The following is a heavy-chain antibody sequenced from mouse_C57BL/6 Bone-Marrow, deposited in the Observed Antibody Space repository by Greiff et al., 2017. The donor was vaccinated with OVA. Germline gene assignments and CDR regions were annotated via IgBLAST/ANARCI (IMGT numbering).Heavy chain of an antibody. V-gene: IGHV1-82*01. CDR1: GYAFSSSW. D-gene: IGHD2-3*01. J-gene: IGHJ2*01. CDR3: ARHEDGYYASYFDY. Sequence: VQLQQSGPELVKPGASVKISCKASGYAFSSSWMNWVKQRPGKGLEWIGRIYPGDGDTNYNGKFKGTATLTAYKSSSKAYMQLSSLSSEDSAVYFCARHEDGYYASYFDYWGQGTTLTVSS. CDR2: IYPGDGDT.